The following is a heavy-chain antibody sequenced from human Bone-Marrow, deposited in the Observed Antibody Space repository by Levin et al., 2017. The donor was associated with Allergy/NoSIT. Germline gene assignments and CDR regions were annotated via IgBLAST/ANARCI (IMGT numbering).Heavy chain of an antibody. CDR3: ARRPRARYYYDSSGYFDY. CDR2: IYPGDSDT. Sequence: GESLKISCQGSGYSFTSYWIGWVRQMPGKGLEWMGIIYPGDSDTRYSPSFQGQVTISADKSISTAYLQWSSLKASDTAMYYCARRPRARYYYDSSGYFDYWGQGTLVTVSS. V-gene: IGHV5-51*01. J-gene: IGHJ4*02. CDR1: GYSFTSYW. D-gene: IGHD3-22*01.